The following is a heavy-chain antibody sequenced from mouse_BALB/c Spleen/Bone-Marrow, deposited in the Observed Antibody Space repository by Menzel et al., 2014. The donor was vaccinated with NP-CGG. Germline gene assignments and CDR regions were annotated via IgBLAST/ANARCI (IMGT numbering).Heavy chain of an antibody. Sequence: VQLQQSGAELVKPGASVKLSCTASGFNIKDTYMHWVKQRPEQGLEWIGRIDPANGNTKYDPKFQGKATITADTSSNTAYLQHSSLTSEDTAVYYCARIYYYGRGYFDYWGQGTTLTVSS. CDR3: ARIYYYGRGYFDY. CDR2: IDPANGNT. D-gene: IGHD1-1*01. V-gene: IGHV14-3*02. J-gene: IGHJ2*01. CDR1: GFNIKDTY.